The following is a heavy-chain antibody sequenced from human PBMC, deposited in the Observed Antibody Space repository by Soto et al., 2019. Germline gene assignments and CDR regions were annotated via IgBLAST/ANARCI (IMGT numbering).Heavy chain of an antibody. Sequence: GGSLRLSCSASGFTFTTYAMSWIRQAPGRGLEWLSTVRGSGIDTYYADSVKGRFTISRDNSKNTLYLQMNSLRAEDTAVYYCAKDRGYCSSTSCYGPDAFDIWGQGTMVTVSS. J-gene: IGHJ3*02. CDR2: VRGSGIDT. V-gene: IGHV3-23*01. D-gene: IGHD2-2*01. CDR3: AKDRGYCSSTSCYGPDAFDI. CDR1: GFTFTTYA.